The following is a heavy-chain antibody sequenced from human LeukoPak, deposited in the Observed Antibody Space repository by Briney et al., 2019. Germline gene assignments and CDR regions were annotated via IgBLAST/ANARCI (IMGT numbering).Heavy chain of an antibody. CDR2: IIPMLGEA. V-gene: IGHV1-69*01. J-gene: IGHJ4*02. CDR3: ARGIEGYHSPFDY. Sequence: SVRVSCKAYGGTFSNYAINWVRQAPGQGLEWMGGIIPMLGEATYAQNFQARVTFTADESTHTAYMELSSLRSEDTAVFYCARGIEGYHSPFDYWGQGTLATVSS. CDR1: GGTFSNYA. D-gene: IGHD2-2*01.